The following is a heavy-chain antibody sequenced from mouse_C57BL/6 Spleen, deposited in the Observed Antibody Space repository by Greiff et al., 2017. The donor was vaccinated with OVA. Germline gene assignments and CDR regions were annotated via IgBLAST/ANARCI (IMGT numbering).Heavy chain of an antibody. CDR3: VRHRTYYYAMDY. J-gene: IGHJ4*01. CDR1: GFSFNTYA. V-gene: IGHV10-1*01. CDR2: IRSKSNNYAK. Sequence: EVQRVESGGGLVQPKGSLKLSCAASGFSFNTYAMNWVRQAPGKGLEWVARIRSKSNNYAKYYADSVKDRFTISRDDSESMLYLQMNNLKTEDTAMYYCVRHRTYYYAMDYWGQGTSVTVSS. D-gene: IGHD5-1*01.